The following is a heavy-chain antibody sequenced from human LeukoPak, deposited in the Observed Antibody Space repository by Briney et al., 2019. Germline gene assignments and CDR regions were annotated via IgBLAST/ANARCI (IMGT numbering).Heavy chain of an antibody. CDR1: GFTFSNAW. D-gene: IGHD2-2*01. Sequence: PGGSLRLSCAASGFTFSNAWMNWVRQAPGKGPEWVGRIKSKTDGGTTDYAAPVKGRFTISRDDSKNTVYLQMNSLKSEDTAVYYCTTALSYCSSTSCYELGYFDYWGQGTLVTVSS. V-gene: IGHV3-15*07. CDR3: TTALSYCSSTSCYELGYFDY. J-gene: IGHJ4*02. CDR2: IKSKTDGGTT.